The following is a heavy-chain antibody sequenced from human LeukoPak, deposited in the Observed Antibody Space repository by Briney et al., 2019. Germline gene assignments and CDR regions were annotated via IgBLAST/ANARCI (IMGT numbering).Heavy chain of an antibody. V-gene: IGHV4-30-2*01. Sequence: PSETLSLTCTVSGGSISSGGYYWSWIRQPPGKGLEWIGYIYHSGSTYYNPSLKSRVTTSVDRSKNQFSLKLSSVTAADTAVYYCARMVQMATLDYWGQGTLVTVSS. J-gene: IGHJ4*02. CDR3: ARMVQMATLDY. CDR1: GGSISSGGYY. D-gene: IGHD5-24*01. CDR2: IYHSGST.